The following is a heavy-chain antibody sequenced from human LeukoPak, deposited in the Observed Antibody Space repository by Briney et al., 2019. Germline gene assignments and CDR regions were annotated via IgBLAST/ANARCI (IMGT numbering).Heavy chain of an antibody. CDR2: IYCSGNT. CDR1: GGSISNYY. Sequence: SETLCLTCTASGGSISNYYWSWIRQPPGKGLEWIGYIYCSGNTNYNPYLKSRVTISVDASKNQFSLKLSSLTAAGTALYYCARATTVVTPYDYWVEGTLVTVSS. V-gene: IGHV4-59*01. J-gene: IGHJ4*02. D-gene: IGHD4-23*01. CDR3: ARATTVVTPYDY.